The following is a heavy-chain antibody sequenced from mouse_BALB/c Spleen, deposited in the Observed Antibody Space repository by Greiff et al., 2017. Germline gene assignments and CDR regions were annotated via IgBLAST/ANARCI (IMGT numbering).Heavy chain of an antibody. CDR1: GFNIKDTY. CDR2: IDPANGNT. V-gene: IGHV14-3*02. Sequence: EVKLLESGAELVKPGASVKLSCTASGFNIKDTYMHWVKQRPEQGLEWIGRIDPANGNTKYDPKFQGKATITADTSSNTAYLQLSSLTSEDTAVYYCAREGTMITFDVWGAGTTVTVSS. CDR3: AREGTMITFDV. J-gene: IGHJ1*01. D-gene: IGHD2-4*01.